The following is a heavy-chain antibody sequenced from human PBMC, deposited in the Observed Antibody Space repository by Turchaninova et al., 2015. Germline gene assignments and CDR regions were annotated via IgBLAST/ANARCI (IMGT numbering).Heavy chain of an antibody. CDR1: GSTLTPYN. V-gene: IGHV1-46*01. CDR3: ARGYSSGSNWFDP. J-gene: IGHJ5*02. CDR2: INPSGGST. Sequence: QVQLVQSGAEVKKPGASVKVSCQASGSTLTPYNIHWVPQAPVQGLEWVGIINPSGGSTTYAQKFQARVTMTRDTSTSTVYMDLNSLRSEDTAVYFCARGYSSGSNWFDPWGQGTLVTVSS. D-gene: IGHD6-19*01.